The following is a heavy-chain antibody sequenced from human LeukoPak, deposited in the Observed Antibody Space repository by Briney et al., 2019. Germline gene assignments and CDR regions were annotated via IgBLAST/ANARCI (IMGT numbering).Heavy chain of an antibody. CDR3: ARDRITMVRGALRYYGMDV. D-gene: IGHD3-10*01. Sequence: SETLSLTCTVSGGSINNYYWSWIRQPPGKGLEWIGYIYYSGSTNYNPSLKSRVTISVDTSKNQFSLKLNSVTAADTAVYYGARDRITMVRGALRYYGMDVWGQGTTVTVSS. CDR1: GGSINNYY. J-gene: IGHJ6*02. CDR2: IYYSGST. V-gene: IGHV4-59*01.